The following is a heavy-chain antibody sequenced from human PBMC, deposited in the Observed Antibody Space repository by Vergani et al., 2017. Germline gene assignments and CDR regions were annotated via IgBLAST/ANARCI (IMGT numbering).Heavy chain of an antibody. CDR2: IRYDGSNK. V-gene: IGHV3-30*02. J-gene: IGHJ6*02. Sequence: VQLVESGGGIVKPGGSLRLSCAASGFTFSSYGMHWVRQAPGKGLEWVAFIRYDGSNKYYADSVKGRFTISRDNSKNTLYLQMNSLRAEDTAVYYCAKDLGKQWLGYGMDVWGQGTTVTVSS. D-gene: IGHD6-19*01. CDR3: AKDLGKQWLGYGMDV. CDR1: GFTFSSYG.